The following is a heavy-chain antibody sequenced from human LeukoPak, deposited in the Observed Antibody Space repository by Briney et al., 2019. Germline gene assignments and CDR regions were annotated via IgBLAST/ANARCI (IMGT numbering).Heavy chain of an antibody. J-gene: IGHJ6*02. D-gene: IGHD6-19*01. V-gene: IGHV3-30-3*01. CDR1: GFTFSSYA. Sequence: GGSLRLSCAASGFTFSSYAMHWVRQAPGKELEWVAVISYDGSNKYYADSVKGRFTISRDNSKNTLYLQMNSLRAEDTAVYYCARGTPSSSGWLYYGMDVWGQGTTVTVSS. CDR2: ISYDGSNK. CDR3: ARGTPSSSGWLYYGMDV.